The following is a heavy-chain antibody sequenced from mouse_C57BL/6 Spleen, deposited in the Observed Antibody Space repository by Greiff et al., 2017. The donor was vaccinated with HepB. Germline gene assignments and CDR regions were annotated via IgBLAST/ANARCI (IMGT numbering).Heavy chain of an antibody. D-gene: IGHD2-2*01. Sequence: QVQLQQSGAELMKPGASVKLSCKATGYTFTGYWIEWVKQRPGHGLEWIGEILPGSGSTNYNEKFKGKATFTADTSSNTAYMQLSSLTTEESAIYYCARKGMRVSTMVTTSYFDYWGQGTTLTVSS. CDR1: GYTFTGYW. CDR2: ILPGSGST. CDR3: ARKGMRVSTMVTTSYFDY. J-gene: IGHJ2*01. V-gene: IGHV1-9*01.